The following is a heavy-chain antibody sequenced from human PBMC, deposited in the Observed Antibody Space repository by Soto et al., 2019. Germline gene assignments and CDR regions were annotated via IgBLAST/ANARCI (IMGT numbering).Heavy chain of an antibody. V-gene: IGHV1-18*01. J-gene: IGHJ2*01. CDR3: ARCHCRVGSCYACWHFDL. D-gene: IGHD2-15*01. CDR1: GYTFTNYA. Sequence: QVQLVQSGAEVKKPGASVKVSCQASGYTFTNYAISWVRQAPGQGLEWVGWISASTRNTDQAQNFQVRVTSTIDTSTNTANMELRSLRSDDTAVYYCARCHCRVGSCYACWHFDLWGRGTLVTVSS. CDR2: ISASTRNT.